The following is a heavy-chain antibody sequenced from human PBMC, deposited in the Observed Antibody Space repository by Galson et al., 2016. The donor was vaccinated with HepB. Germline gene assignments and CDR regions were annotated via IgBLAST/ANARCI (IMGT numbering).Heavy chain of an antibody. J-gene: IGHJ3*02. CDR3: AIGGGAFDI. V-gene: IGHV3-48*02. CDR2: ISSSSSRI. Sequence: SLRLSCAASGLKFSDYSINWVRQAPGKGLEWISFISSSSSRIDYADSVKGRFTISRDNANNFLYLQMNSLRDDDTAVYYCAIGGGAFDIWGQGTTVTVSS. CDR1: GLKFSDYS. D-gene: IGHD3-16*01.